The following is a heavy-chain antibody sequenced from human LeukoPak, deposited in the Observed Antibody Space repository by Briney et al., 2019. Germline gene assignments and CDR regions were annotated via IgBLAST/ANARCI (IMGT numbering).Heavy chain of an antibody. D-gene: IGHD5-24*01. CDR3: TRELRRHDQ. CDR1: GYTFTSYD. CDR2: MNPNSGEI. J-gene: IGHJ4*02. V-gene: IGHV1-8*01. Sequence: ASVKVSCKASGYTFTSYDINWVRQATGQGLEWMGWMNPNSGEIGYAQKFQGRITMTSDTSITTAYMELSSLRSEDTAVHYCTRELRRHDQWGQGTLVAVSS.